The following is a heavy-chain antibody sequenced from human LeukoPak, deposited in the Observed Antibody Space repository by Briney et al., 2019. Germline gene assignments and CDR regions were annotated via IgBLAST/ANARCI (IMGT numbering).Heavy chain of an antibody. CDR1: GYSFIRNW. CDR2: IYPGDSDT. V-gene: IGHV5-51*01. Sequence: GESLKISCKGSGYSFIRNWIGWVRQMPGKGLEWMAIIYPGDSDTRYSPSFQGQVTISADKSISTAYLQWSGLTASDTAMYYCARLGTSATYFDLWGQGTLVTVSS. D-gene: IGHD2-15*01. CDR3: ARLGTSATYFDL. J-gene: IGHJ4*02.